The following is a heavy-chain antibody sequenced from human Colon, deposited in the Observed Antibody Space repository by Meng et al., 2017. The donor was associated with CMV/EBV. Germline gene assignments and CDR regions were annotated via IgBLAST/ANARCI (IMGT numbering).Heavy chain of an antibody. V-gene: IGHV1-2*02. CDR2: INPKSGGI. CDR1: GYSFSGYY. D-gene: IGHD2-15*01. CDR3: ARGPSSSIQGFPF. J-gene: IGHJ4*02. Sequence: ASVKVSCKASGYSFSGYYIHWVRQAPGPGLEWMGSINPKSGGIKCAQKFQGRVTMTRDTSINTAYMDLTRLTSDDTAVYFCARGPSSSIQGFPFWGQGTLVTVSS.